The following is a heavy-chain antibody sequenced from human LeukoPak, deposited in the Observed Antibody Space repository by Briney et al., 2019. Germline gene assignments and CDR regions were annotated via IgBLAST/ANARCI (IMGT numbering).Heavy chain of an antibody. CDR3: ARGSRAFGSWSHFDY. D-gene: IGHD6-13*01. J-gene: IGHJ4*02. V-gene: IGHV4-34*01. CDR2: INHSGST. Sequence: SETLSLTCAVYGGSFSGYYWSWIRQPPGKGLEWIGEINHSGSTNCNPSLKSRVTISVDTSKNQFSLKLSSVTAADTAVYYCARGSRAFGSWSHFDYWGQGTLVTVSS. CDR1: GGSFSGYY.